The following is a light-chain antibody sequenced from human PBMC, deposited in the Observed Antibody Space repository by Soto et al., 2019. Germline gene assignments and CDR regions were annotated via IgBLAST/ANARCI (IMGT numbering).Light chain of an antibody. J-gene: IGKJ1*01. Sequence: ESVLTQSPGTLSLSPGERATLSCRASQSVSSSYLAWYQQKPGQAPRLLIYGASIRATGITDRFSGSGSWIYFPLTNSRLEREDCAVYYCQQYGSSPRTFGQGTKLDIK. CDR2: GAS. CDR1: QSVSSSY. V-gene: IGKV3-20*01. CDR3: QQYGSSPRT.